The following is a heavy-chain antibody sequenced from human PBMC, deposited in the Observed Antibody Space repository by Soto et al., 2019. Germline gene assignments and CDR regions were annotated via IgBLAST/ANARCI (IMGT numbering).Heavy chain of an antibody. J-gene: IGHJ6*03. CDR2: MNPNSGNT. CDR1: GYTFTSYD. D-gene: IGHD3-3*01. Sequence: ASVKVSCKASGYTFTSYDINWVRQATGQGLEWMGWMNPNSGNTGYAQKLQGRVTMTRNTSISTAYMELSSLRSEDTAVFYCARITIGFDFWSGYAHPPVDYYYMDVWGKGTTVTVSS. V-gene: IGHV1-8*01. CDR3: ARITIGFDFWSGYAHPPVDYYYMDV.